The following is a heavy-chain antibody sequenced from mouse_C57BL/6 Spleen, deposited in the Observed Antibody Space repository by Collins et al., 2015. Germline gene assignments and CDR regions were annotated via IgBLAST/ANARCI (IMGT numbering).Heavy chain of an antibody. Sequence: DVQLQESGPGLVKPSQSLSLTCSVTGYSITSGYYWNWIRQFPGNKLEWMGYISYDGSNNYNPSLKNRISITRDTSKNQFFLKLNSVTTEDTATYYCARNYGPYFDYWGQGTTLTVSS. CDR2: ISYDGSN. V-gene: IGHV3-6*01. D-gene: IGHD1-1*01. CDR3: ARNYGPYFDY. CDR1: GYSITSGYY. J-gene: IGHJ2*01.